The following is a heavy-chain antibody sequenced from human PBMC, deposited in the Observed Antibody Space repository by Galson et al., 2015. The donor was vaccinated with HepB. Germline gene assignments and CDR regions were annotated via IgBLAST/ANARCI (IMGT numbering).Heavy chain of an antibody. CDR2: IYPGDSDT. J-gene: IGHJ4*02. CDR1: GYSFTSYW. V-gene: IGHV5-51*01. D-gene: IGHD6-13*01. CDR3: ARLSLSSWYLNFFDC. Sequence: QSGAEVKKPGESLKISCKGSGYSFTSYWIGWVRQMPGKGLEWMGIIYPGDSDTRYSPSFQGQVTISADKSISTAYLQWSSLKASDTAMYYCARLSLSSWYLNFFDCWGQGTLVTVSS.